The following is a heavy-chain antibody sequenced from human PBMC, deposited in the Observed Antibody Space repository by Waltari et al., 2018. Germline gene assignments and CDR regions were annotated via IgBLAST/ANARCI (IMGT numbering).Heavy chain of an antibody. Sequence: VQLVQSGAAVKKPGASVKVSCKASGYTFTAFYLHWVRQAPGQGLEWKGRINPNSGASNYAVKLQGRISLTRDMSLNTAFMELSRLTSDDTAVYYCARGASINLSSAFDPWGQGTLVTVSS. CDR2: INPNSGAS. V-gene: IGHV1-2*06. D-gene: IGHD3-9*01. CDR3: ARGASINLSSAFDP. CDR1: GYTFTAFY. J-gene: IGHJ5*01.